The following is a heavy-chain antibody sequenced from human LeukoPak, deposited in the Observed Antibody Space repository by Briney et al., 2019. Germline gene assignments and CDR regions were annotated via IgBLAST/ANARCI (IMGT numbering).Heavy chain of an antibody. CDR1: GGSISSYY. J-gene: IGHJ6*03. D-gene: IGHD1-26*01. CDR2: IYYSGST. Sequence: PSQTLSLTCTVSGGSISSYYWSWIRQPPGKGLEWIGYIYYSGSTNYNPSLKGRVTISVDTSKNQFSLKLSSVTAADTAVYYCARSFRSGYYYYYYMDVWGKGTTVTVSS. V-gene: IGHV4-59*08. CDR3: ARSFRSGYYYYYYMDV.